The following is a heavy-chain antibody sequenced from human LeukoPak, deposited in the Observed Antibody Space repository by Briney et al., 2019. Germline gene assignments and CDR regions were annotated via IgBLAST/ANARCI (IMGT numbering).Heavy chain of an antibody. CDR1: GYGFTSYW. D-gene: IGHD4-23*01. V-gene: IGHV5-51*01. Sequence: GESLKISCKGSGYGFTSYWIGWLRQMPGKGLEWMGIIYPGDSDTRYSPSFQGQVTISADKSISTAYLQWSSLKASDTAMYYCASSLYLTTVGGGDAFDIWGQGTMVTVSS. CDR2: IYPGDSDT. J-gene: IGHJ3*02. CDR3: ASSLYLTTVGGGDAFDI.